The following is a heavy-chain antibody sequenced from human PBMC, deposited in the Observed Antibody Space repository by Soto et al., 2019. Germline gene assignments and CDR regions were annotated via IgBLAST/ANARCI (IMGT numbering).Heavy chain of an antibody. D-gene: IGHD3-10*01. CDR1: GGSFSGYY. J-gene: IGHJ4*02. V-gene: IGHV4-34*01. Sequence: SETLSLTCAVYGGSFSGYYWSWIRQPPGKGLEWIGEINHSGSTNYNPSLKSRVTISVDTSKNQFSLKLSSVTAADTAVYYCARESGITMVRGPLAYWGQGTLVTVSS. CDR2: INHSGST. CDR3: ARESGITMVRGPLAY.